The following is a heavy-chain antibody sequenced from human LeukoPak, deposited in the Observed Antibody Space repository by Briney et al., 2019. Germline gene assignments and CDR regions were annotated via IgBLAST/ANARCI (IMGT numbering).Heavy chain of an antibody. Sequence: GGSLRLSCAASGFTFSSYWMTWVRQAPGKGLEWVANIKQDGSEKYYVDSVKGRFTISRDNAKNSLFLQMNTLRAEDTAVYYCARSAYHFWSTYPFDYWGQGTLVTVSS. V-gene: IGHV3-7*01. CDR1: GFTFSSYW. CDR2: IKQDGSEK. CDR3: ARSAYHFWSTYPFDY. D-gene: IGHD3-3*01. J-gene: IGHJ4*02.